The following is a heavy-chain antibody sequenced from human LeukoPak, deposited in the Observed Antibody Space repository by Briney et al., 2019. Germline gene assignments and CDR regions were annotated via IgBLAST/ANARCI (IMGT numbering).Heavy chain of an antibody. CDR3: AREGVAAADYYYYYMDV. CDR2: IYHSGST. V-gene: IGHV4-38-2*02. CDR1: GYSISSGYY. Sequence: PSETLSLTCTVSGYSISSGYYWGWIRQPPGKGLEWIGSIYHSGSTYYTPSLKSRVTISVDTSKNQFSLKLSSVTAADTAVYYCAREGVAAADYYYYYMDVWGKGTTVTVSS. D-gene: IGHD6-13*01. J-gene: IGHJ6*03.